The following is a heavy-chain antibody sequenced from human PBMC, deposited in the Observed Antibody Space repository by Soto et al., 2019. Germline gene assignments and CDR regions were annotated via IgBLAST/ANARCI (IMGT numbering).Heavy chain of an antibody. CDR2: IIPIFGTA. D-gene: IGHD6-19*01. Sequence: QVQLEQSGGEVKKPGSSVKVSCKASGVTFSKFIMTWVRQAPGLGLEWVGGIIPIFGTANYAQKFQGRVTITADEPTSTSNMEVNNLRSEDTAVYYCAKARYSSPMGNSYGLDVGGQGPRSPSPQ. V-gene: IGHV1-69*01. CDR1: GVTFSKFI. J-gene: IGHJ6*01. CDR3: AKARYSSPMGNSYGLDV.